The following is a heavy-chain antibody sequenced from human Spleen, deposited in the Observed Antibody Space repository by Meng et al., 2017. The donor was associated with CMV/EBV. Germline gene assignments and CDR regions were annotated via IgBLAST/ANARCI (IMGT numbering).Heavy chain of an antibody. V-gene: IGHV3-23*01. Sequence: GESLKISCAASGFTFSDYYMSWIRQAPGKGLEWVSAISGSGGSTYYADSVKGRFTISRDNSKNTLYLQMNSLRAEDTAVYYCARDWGIVVEPAAPYNWFDPWGQGTLVTVSS. D-gene: IGHD2-2*01. CDR2: ISGSGGST. J-gene: IGHJ5*02. CDR3: ARDWGIVVEPAAPYNWFDP. CDR1: GFTFSDYY.